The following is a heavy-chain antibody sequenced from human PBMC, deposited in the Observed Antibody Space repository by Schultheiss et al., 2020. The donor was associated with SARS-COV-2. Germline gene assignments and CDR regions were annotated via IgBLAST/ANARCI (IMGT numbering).Heavy chain of an antibody. CDR3: ARKTMVRGVIPAIYFDY. J-gene: IGHJ4*02. D-gene: IGHD3-10*01. V-gene: IGHV4-34*01. Sequence: SETLSLTCTVSGGSISSYYWSWIRQPAGKGLEWIGEINHSGSTNYNPSLKSRVTISVDTSKNQFSLKLSSVTAADTAVYYCARKTMVRGVIPAIYFDYWGQGTLVTVSS. CDR1: GGSISSYY. CDR2: INHSGST.